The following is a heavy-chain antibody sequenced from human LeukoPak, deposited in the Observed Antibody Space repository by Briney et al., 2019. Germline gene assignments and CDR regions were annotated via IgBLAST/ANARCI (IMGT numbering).Heavy chain of an antibody. CDR2: IIPILGIA. CDR1: GGTFSSYA. Sequence: GASVKVSCKASGGTFSSYAISWVRQAPGQELEWMGRIIPILGIANYAQKFQGRVTITADKSTSTAYMELSSLRSEDTAVYYCARVSGQWLVPGWFDPWGQGTLVTVSS. V-gene: IGHV1-69*04. J-gene: IGHJ5*02. D-gene: IGHD6-19*01. CDR3: ARVSGQWLVPGWFDP.